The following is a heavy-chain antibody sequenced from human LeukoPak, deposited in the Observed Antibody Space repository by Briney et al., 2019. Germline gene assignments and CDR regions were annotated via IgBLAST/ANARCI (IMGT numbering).Heavy chain of an antibody. Sequence: SETLSLTCTVSGGSISSYYWSWIRQPPGKGLEWIGYIYHSGSTYYNPSLKSRVTISVDRSKNQFSLKLSSVTAADTAVYYCARASSIAARHTIDYWGQGTLVTVSS. V-gene: IGHV4-59*12. CDR2: IYHSGST. J-gene: IGHJ4*02. CDR1: GGSISSYY. D-gene: IGHD6-6*01. CDR3: ARASSIAARHTIDY.